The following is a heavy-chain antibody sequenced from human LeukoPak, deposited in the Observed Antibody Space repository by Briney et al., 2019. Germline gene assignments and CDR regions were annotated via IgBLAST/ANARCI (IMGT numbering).Heavy chain of an antibody. J-gene: IGHJ4*02. CDR2: INHSGST. CDR3: VRDLDSGARCCATEN. CDR1: GGSFSGYY. D-gene: IGHD2-15*01. V-gene: IGHV4-34*01. Sequence: SETLSLTCAVYGGSFSGYYWSWIRQPPGKGLEWIGEINHSGSTNYNPSLKSRVTISVDTSKNQFSLKLSSVTAADTAVYYCVRDLDSGARCCATENWGQGTLVTVAS.